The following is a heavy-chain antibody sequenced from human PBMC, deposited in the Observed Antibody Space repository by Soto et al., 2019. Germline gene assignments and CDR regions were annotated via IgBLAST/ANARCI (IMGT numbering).Heavy chain of an antibody. Sequence: KPSETLSLTCAVSGYSISSGYYWGWIRQPPGKGLEWIGSIYHSGSTYYNPSLKSRVTISVDTSKNQFSLKLSSVTAADTAAYYCAGTGSYYRREADYWGQGTLVTVSS. J-gene: IGHJ4*02. D-gene: IGHD1-26*01. V-gene: IGHV4-38-2*01. CDR3: AGTGSYYRREADY. CDR2: IYHSGST. CDR1: GYSISSGYY.